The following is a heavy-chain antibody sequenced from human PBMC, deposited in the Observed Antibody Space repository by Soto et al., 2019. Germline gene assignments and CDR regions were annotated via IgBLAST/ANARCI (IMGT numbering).Heavy chain of an antibody. CDR1: GYTFTSYD. V-gene: IGHV1-8*01. D-gene: IGHD4-17*01. CDR3: ASVHTVTTYFDV. J-gene: IGHJ2*01. Sequence: QVQLVQSGAEVGKPGASVKVSCKASGYTFTSYDINWVRQASGQGPEWMGWMNPNSGNTGSAQRFQGRLTMTRNTAINTAYMELTSLTSEDAAVYYCASVHTVTTYFDVWGRGTLVAVSS. CDR2: MNPNSGNT.